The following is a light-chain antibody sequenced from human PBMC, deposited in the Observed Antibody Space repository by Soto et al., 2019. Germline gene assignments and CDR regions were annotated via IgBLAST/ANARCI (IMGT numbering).Light chain of an antibody. CDR3: QQYRDSLGT. V-gene: IGKV3-20*01. CDR1: QSVISTY. J-gene: IGKJ1*01. Sequence: EIVLTQSPGTLSLSPGERATLSCRANQSVISTYLAWYQQKPGQAPRLLIYGASSRATGIPDRFSGSGSGTDFTLTISRLEPEDFAVYYCQQYRDSLGTFGQGTKVDIK. CDR2: GAS.